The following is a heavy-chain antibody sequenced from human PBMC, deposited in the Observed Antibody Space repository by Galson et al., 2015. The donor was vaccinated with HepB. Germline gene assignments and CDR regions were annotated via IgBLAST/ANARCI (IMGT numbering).Heavy chain of an antibody. J-gene: IGHJ3*02. D-gene: IGHD1-26*01. CDR1: GDSVSSKKAA. CDR3: ARDPKVGVDAFDI. CDR2: TYYRSKWYI. Sequence: CAISGDSVSSKKAAWNWIRQSPSRGLEWLGRTYYRSKWYIDYAVSVKSRISINPDTSKNQFSLQLNSVSLEDTAVYFCARDPKVGVDAFDIWGRGTMVTVSS. V-gene: IGHV6-1*01.